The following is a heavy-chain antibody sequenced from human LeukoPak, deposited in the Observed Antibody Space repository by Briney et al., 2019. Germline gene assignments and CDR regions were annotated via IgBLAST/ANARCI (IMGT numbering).Heavy chain of an antibody. CDR1: GFTFSSYG. V-gene: IGHV3-33*01. CDR2: IWYDGSNK. Sequence: PGGSLRLSCAASGFTFSSYGMHWVRQAPGKGLEWVAVIWYDGSNKYYVDSVKGRFTISRDNSKNTLYLEMNSLRAEDTAVYYCARDTEYYFDYWGQGTLVTVSS. CDR3: ARDTEYYFDY. D-gene: IGHD1-14*01. J-gene: IGHJ4*02.